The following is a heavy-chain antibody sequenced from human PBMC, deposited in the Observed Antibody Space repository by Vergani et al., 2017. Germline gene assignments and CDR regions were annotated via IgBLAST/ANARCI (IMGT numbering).Heavy chain of an antibody. D-gene: IGHD3-10*01. J-gene: IGHJ6*02. Sequence: EVQLVQSGAEVKKPGESLKISCKGSGYSFTSYWIGWVRQMPGKGLEWMGIIYPGDSDTRYSPSFQVQFTISADKSISTAYLQWSSLKASDTAMYYFARLPMVRGKTQPDYYYGMDVWGQGP. V-gene: IGHV5-51*01. CDR2: IYPGDSDT. CDR3: ARLPMVRGKTQPDYYYGMDV. CDR1: GYSFTSYW.